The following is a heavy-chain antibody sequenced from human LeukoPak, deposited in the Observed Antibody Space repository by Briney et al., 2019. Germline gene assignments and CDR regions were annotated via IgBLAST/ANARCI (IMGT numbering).Heavy chain of an antibody. Sequence: GGSLRLSCAASGFTFSNAWMSWVRQAPGKGLEWVSSISSSSSYIYYADSVKGRFTISRDNAKNSLYLQMDSLRAEDTAVYYCARAYYGSGTSHFDSWGQGTLVTVSS. CDR1: GFTFSNAW. D-gene: IGHD3-10*01. V-gene: IGHV3-21*01. J-gene: IGHJ4*02. CDR3: ARAYYGSGTSHFDS. CDR2: ISSSSSYI.